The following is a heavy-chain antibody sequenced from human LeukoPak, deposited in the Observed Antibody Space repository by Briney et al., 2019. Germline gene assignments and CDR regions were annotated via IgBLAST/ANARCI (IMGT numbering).Heavy chain of an antibody. V-gene: IGHV4-59*01. CDR3: ARDPVGAFDI. Sequence: SETLSLTCTVSVGSISSYYWSWIRQPPAKGLEWIGYIYYSGSTNYNPSLKSRVTISVDTSKNQFSLELSSVTAADTAVYYCARDPVGAFDIWGQGTMVTVSS. CDR1: VGSISSYY. J-gene: IGHJ3*02. CDR2: IYYSGST. D-gene: IGHD1-26*01.